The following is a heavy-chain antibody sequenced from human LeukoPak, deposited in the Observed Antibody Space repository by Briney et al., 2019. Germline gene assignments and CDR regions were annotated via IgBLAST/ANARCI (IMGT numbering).Heavy chain of an antibody. J-gene: IGHJ6*02. CDR2: ISAYNGNT. D-gene: IGHD3-16*01. CDR1: GYTFTSYG. V-gene: IGHV1-18*01. Sequence: ASVKVSCKASGYTFTSYGISWVRQAPGQGLEWMGWISAYNGNTNYAQKLQGRVTMTTDTSTSTAYMELRSLRSDDTAVYYCATIVNPYDYLPSMDVWGQGTTVTVSS. CDR3: ATIVNPYDYLPSMDV.